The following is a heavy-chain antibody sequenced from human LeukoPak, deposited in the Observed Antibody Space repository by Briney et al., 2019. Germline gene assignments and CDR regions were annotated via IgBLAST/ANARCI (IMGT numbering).Heavy chain of an antibody. V-gene: IGHV3-7*01. D-gene: IGHD3-22*01. CDR1: GAMLSNYW. CDR3: ARSYTSSGYYYGVAY. J-gene: IGHJ4*02. CDR2: IKHDGRDK. Sequence: GGSLRLSCTASGAMLSNYWMTWVRQAPGKGLDWVATIKHDGRDKHYVDSVKGRFAISRDNANNSLHLQMNSLRAEDTAVYFCARSYTSSGYYYGVAYWGQGALVTVSS.